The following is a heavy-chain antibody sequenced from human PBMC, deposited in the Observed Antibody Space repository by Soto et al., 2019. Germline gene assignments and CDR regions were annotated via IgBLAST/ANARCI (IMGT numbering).Heavy chain of an antibody. Sequence: GGSLRLSCAASGFTFSSYSMNWVRQAPGKGLEWVSSISSSSSYIYYADSVKGRFTIPRDNAKNSLYLQMNSLRAEDTAVYYCARAYGRTIFGVVTAYWGQGTLVTVSS. J-gene: IGHJ4*02. D-gene: IGHD3-3*01. V-gene: IGHV3-21*01. CDR3: ARAYGRTIFGVVTAY. CDR2: ISSSSSYI. CDR1: GFTFSSYS.